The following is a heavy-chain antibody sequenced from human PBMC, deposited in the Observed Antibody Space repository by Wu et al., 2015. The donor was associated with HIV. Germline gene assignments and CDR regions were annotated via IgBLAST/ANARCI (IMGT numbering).Heavy chain of an antibody. CDR1: GGTFSSYA. CDR2: IIPIFGTA. J-gene: IGHJ4*02. CDR3: ARDKPPLSRIAVAGTRFDY. Sequence: QVQLVQSGAEVKKPGSSVKVSCKASGGTFSSYAISWVRQAPGQGLEWMGGIIPIFGTANYAQKFQGRVTITTDESTSTAYMELSSLRSEDTAVYYCARDKPPLSRIAVAGTRFDYWGQGTLVTGLL. D-gene: IGHD6-19*01. V-gene: IGHV1-69*05.